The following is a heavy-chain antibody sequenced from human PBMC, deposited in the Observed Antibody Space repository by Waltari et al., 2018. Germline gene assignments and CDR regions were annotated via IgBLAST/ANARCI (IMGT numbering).Heavy chain of an antibody. CDR2: IYYSGST. J-gene: IGHJ6*03. V-gene: IGHV4-59*01. Sequence: QVQLQESGPGLVKPSETLSLTCTVSGGSISSYYWSWIRQPPGKGLAWIGYIYYSGSTNYNPSLKSRVTISVDTSKNQFSLKLSSVTAADTAVYYCARASSSSYYYYYYMDVWGKGTTVTVSS. CDR1: GGSISSYY. D-gene: IGHD6-13*01. CDR3: ARASSSSYYYYYYMDV.